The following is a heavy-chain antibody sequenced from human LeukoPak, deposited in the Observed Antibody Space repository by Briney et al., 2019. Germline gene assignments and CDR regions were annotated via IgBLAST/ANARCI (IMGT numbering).Heavy chain of an antibody. CDR1: GFTFSDYY. CDR3: TRHSMVRGVITDY. CDR2: ISSSGSTI. J-gene: IGHJ4*02. V-gene: IGHV3-11*04. D-gene: IGHD3-10*01. Sequence: GGSLRLSCAASGFTFSDYYMSWIRQAPGKGLEWVSYISSSGSTIYYADSVKGRFTTSRDNAKNSLYLQMNSLRAEDTAVYYCTRHSMVRGVITDYWGQGTLVTVSS.